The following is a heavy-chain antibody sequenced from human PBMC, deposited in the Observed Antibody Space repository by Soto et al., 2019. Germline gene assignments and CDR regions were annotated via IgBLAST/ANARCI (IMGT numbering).Heavy chain of an antibody. CDR3: ARVNHPGIAAAAHYYYSFDV. CDR2: ISYDGSNK. CDR1: GFTFSSYA. J-gene: IGHJ6*02. Sequence: GGSLRLSCAASGFTFSSYAMHWVRQAPGKGLEWVAVISYDGSNKYYADSVKGRFTISRDNSKNTLYLQMNSLRAEDTAVYYCARVNHPGIAAAAHYYYSFDVWGQGTTVTVSS. D-gene: IGHD6-13*01. V-gene: IGHV3-30-3*01.